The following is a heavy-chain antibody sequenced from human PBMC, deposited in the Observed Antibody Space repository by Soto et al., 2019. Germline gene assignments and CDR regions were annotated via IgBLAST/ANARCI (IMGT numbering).Heavy chain of an antibody. CDR1: GVSINSANW. Sequence: QMQLQESGPGLVKPSGTLSLTCTVSGVSINSANWWTWVRQSPGKGLEWIGEIYHSGSTNFNPSLRRGVTISVDSSKNQCYLELTSVTAADTAVYYCARYCGGGSCYLGAFDIWGQGTMVTVSS. V-gene: IGHV4-4*02. CDR3: ARYCGGGSCYLGAFDI. CDR2: IYHSGST. D-gene: IGHD2-15*01. J-gene: IGHJ3*02.